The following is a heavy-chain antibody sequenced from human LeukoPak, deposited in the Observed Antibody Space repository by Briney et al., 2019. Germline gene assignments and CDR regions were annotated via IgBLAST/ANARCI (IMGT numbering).Heavy chain of an antibody. Sequence: SQTLSLTCAISGDSVSSNGFAWSWIRQSPSRGLEWLGRTYYRSKWNNDYAVSVKSRITFNPDTSKNQFSLQLNSVTPEDTAVYYCARASLQSVYFDCWGQGTLVTVSS. CDR3: ARASLQSVYFDC. V-gene: IGHV6-1*01. J-gene: IGHJ4*02. CDR2: TYYRSKWNN. CDR1: GDSVSSNGFA.